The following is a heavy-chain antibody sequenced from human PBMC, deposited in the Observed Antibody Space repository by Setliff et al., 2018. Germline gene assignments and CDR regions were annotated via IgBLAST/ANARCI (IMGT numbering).Heavy chain of an antibody. CDR1: GYTFTSYY. CDR3: ARGLREDGYNLADY. D-gene: IGHD5-12*01. Sequence: ASVKVSCKASGYTFTSYYMHWVRQAPGQGLEWMGIINPSDSITSYAQKLQGRITMTSDTSTSTVYMELRSLRSEDTAVYYCARGLREDGYNLADYWGQGTLVTVSS. CDR2: INPSDSIT. J-gene: IGHJ4*02. V-gene: IGHV1-46*01.